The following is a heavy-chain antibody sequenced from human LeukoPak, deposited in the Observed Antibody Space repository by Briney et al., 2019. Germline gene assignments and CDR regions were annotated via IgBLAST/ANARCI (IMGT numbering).Heavy chain of an antibody. D-gene: IGHD3-10*01. CDR1: GGSINSNSYY. Sequence: KSSETLSLTCTVSGGSINSNSYYWGWIRQPPGKGLEWIGSIYYSGSTYYNPSLKSRVTISVDTSKNQFSLKLSSVTAADTAVYYCARNKYYYGSGNYGVPNWFDPWGQGTLVTVSS. CDR2: IYYSGST. J-gene: IGHJ5*02. V-gene: IGHV4-39*01. CDR3: ARNKYYYGSGNYGVPNWFDP.